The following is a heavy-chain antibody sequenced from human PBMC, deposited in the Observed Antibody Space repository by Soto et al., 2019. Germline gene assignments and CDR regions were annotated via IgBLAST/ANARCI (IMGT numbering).Heavy chain of an antibody. CDR1: GGSFSGYY. CDR3: ARKYDFWSLGPYHYYGMDV. Sequence: SETLSLTCAVYGGSFSGYYCSWIRQPPGKGLEWIGEINHSGSTNYNPSLKSRVTISVDTSKNQFSLKLSSVTAADTAVYYCARKYDFWSLGPYHYYGMDVWGQGTTVTVSS. V-gene: IGHV4-34*01. CDR2: INHSGST. D-gene: IGHD3-3*01. J-gene: IGHJ6*02.